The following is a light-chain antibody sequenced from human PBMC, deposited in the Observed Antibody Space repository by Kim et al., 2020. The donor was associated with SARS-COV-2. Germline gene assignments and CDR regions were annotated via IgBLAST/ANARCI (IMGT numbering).Light chain of an antibody. CDR2: DAS. Sequence: EIVLTQSPATLSLSPGERATLSCRASQSVSSYLAWYQQKPGQAPRLLIYDASNRATDIPARFSGRGSGTDFTLTISSLEPEDFAVYYCQQRGNWPITFGQGTRLEIK. CDR3: QQRGNWPIT. V-gene: IGKV3-11*01. J-gene: IGKJ5*01. CDR1: QSVSSY.